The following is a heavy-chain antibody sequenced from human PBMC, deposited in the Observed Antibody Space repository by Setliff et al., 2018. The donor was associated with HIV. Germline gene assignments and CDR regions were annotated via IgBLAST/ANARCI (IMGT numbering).Heavy chain of an antibody. CDR1: GVTVSKNY. J-gene: IGHJ2*01. CDR3: ARSNLRRYGDPDWYFDL. V-gene: IGHV3-66*02. D-gene: IGHD4-17*01. CDR2: IYTGGAT. Sequence: VGSLRLSCAASGVTVSKNYMSWVRQAPGKGLEWASVIYTGGATFYADSVKARFTISRDNSRNTLYLQMNSLRAEDTAVYYCARSNLRRYGDPDWYFDLWGRGTLVTVPQ.